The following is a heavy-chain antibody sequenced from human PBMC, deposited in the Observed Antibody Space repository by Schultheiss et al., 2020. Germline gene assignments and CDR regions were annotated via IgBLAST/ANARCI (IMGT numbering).Heavy chain of an antibody. CDR2: ISSSSSYI. J-gene: IGHJ2*01. CDR3: ARVGARGFRYFDL. CDR1: GFTFSDYY. D-gene: IGHD3-10*01. Sequence: GGSLRLSCAASGFTFSDYYMSWIRQAPGKGLEWVSSISSSSSYIYYADSVKGRFTIYRDNSKNTVYLQVNSLKTEDTAVYYFARVGARGFRYFDLWGRGTLVTVSS. V-gene: IGHV3-11*05.